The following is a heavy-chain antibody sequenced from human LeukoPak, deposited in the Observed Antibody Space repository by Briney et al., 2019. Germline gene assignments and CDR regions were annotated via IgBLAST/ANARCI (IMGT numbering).Heavy chain of an antibody. CDR2: IYYSGST. CDR1: GGSISSSSYY. V-gene: IGHV4-39*01. J-gene: IGHJ4*02. Sequence: PSETLSLTCTVSGGSISSSSYYWGWIRQPPGKGLEWIGSIYYSGSTYYNPSLKSRVTISVDTSKNQFSLKLSSVTAADTAVYYCARQGGCSYGYTNYWGQGTLVTVSS. D-gene: IGHD5-18*01. CDR3: ARQGGCSYGYTNY.